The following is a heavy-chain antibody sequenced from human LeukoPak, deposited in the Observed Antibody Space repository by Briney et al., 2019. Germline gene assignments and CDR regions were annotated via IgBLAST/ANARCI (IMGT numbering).Heavy chain of an antibody. CDR1: GYTFTSYD. J-gene: IGHJ4*02. V-gene: IGHV1-8*01. CDR2: MNPNSGNT. CDR3: AGEGRITMIVVNPYYFDY. Sequence: GASVKVSCKASGYTFTSYDINWVRQATGQGLEWMGWMNPNSGNTGYAQKFQGRVTMTRNTSISTAYMELSSLRSEDTAVYYCAGEGRITMIVVNPYYFDYWGQGTLVTVSS. D-gene: IGHD3-22*01.